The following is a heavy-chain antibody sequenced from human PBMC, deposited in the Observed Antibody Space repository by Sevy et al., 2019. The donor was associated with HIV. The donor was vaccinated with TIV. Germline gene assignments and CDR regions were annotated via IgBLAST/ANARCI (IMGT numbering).Heavy chain of an antibody. D-gene: IGHD6-19*01. CDR1: GYTFTSYG. CDR3: ARAVAGVNYFDY. CDR2: ISAYNGNT. V-gene: IGHV1-18*04. J-gene: IGHJ4*02. Sequence: ASVMVSCKASGYTFTSYGISWVRQAPGQGLEWMGWISAYNGNTNYAQKLQGRVTMTTDTSTSTAYMELRSLRSDDTAVYYCARAVAGVNYFDYWGQGTLVTVSS.